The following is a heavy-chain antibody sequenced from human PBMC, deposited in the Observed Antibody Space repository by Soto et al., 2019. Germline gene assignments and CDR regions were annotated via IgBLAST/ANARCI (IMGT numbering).Heavy chain of an antibody. Sequence: SVKVSCKASGGTFSSYAISWVRQAPGQGLEWMGGIIPIFGTANYAQKFQGGVTITADESTSTAYMELSSLRSEDTAVYYCARVRRVSDGNYYDSSGYFDYWGQGTLVTVSS. V-gene: IGHV1-69*13. CDR3: ARVRRVSDGNYYDSSGYFDY. CDR2: IIPIFGTA. D-gene: IGHD3-22*01. J-gene: IGHJ4*02. CDR1: GGTFSSYA.